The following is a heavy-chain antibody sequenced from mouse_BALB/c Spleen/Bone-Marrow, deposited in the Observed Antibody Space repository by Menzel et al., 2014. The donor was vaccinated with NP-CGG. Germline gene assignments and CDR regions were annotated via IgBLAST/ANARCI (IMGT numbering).Heavy chain of an antibody. Sequence: QVQLQQSGAELMKPGASVKISCKATGYTFSSYWIEWVKQRPGHGLEWIGEILPGSGSTNYNVKFKGKATFTADTSSNTAYMQLSSLTSEDSAAYYCAREDGNHVGFAYWGQGTLVTVSA. J-gene: IGHJ3*01. CDR1: GYTFSSYW. CDR2: ILPGSGST. D-gene: IGHD2-1*01. V-gene: IGHV1-9*01. CDR3: AREDGNHVGFAY.